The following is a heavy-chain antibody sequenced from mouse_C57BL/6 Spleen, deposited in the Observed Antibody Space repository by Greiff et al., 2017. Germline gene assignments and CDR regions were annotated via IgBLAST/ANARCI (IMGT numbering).Heavy chain of an antibody. CDR2: IDPENGDT. Sequence: EVQLQQSGAELVRPGASVKLSCTASGFNIKDDYMHWVKQRPEQGLEWIGWIDPENGDTEYASKFQGKATITADTSSNTAYLQLSSLTSEDTAVYYCTTSLITTVVATSDYWGQGTTLTVSS. V-gene: IGHV14-4*01. J-gene: IGHJ2*01. CDR3: TTSLITTVVATSDY. CDR1: GFNIKDDY. D-gene: IGHD1-1*01.